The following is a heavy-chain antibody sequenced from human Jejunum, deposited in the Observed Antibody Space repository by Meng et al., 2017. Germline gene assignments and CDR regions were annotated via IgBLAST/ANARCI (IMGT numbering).Heavy chain of an antibody. Sequence: QITLKESGPTLMKPTQTLTLTCSLSGVSLSSTGVSVGWIRQPPGKALEWLALIYWDDDKRYNPSLMSRLTITKDTSMNHVVLTMTNIDPVDTGTYYCTHRREDPRSAFYYLDYWGRGTLVTVSS. CDR3: THRREDPRSAFYYLDY. J-gene: IGHJ4*02. CDR1: GVSLSSTGVS. V-gene: IGHV2-5*02. CDR2: IYWDDDK. D-gene: IGHD2-15*01.